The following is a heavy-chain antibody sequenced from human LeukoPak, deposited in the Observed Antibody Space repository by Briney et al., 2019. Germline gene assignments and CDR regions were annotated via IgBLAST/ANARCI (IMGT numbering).Heavy chain of an antibody. D-gene: IGHD4-17*01. V-gene: IGHV1-2*02. CDR1: GYTFTDYY. J-gene: IGHJ4*02. CDR2: INPNSGGT. Sequence: GASVKVSCKASGYTFTDYYMHWVRQAPGQGLEWMGWINPNSGGTKYAQKFQGRVTMTRDTSISTAYMELTSLRSDDTAVYYCAGDMLPRTTVTTPGDYWGQGTLVTVSS. CDR3: AGDMLPRTTVTTPGDY.